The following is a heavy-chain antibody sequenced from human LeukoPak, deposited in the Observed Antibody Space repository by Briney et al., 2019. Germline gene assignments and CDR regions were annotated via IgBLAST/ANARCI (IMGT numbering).Heavy chain of an antibody. V-gene: IGHV3-23*01. J-gene: IGHJ4*02. CDR1: GFTFSSYA. CDR2: ISGSGGST. CDR3: AKGLVGATWVGFYYFDY. D-gene: IGHD1-26*01. Sequence: PGGSLRLSCAASGFTFSSYAMSWVRQAPGKGLEWVSAISGSGGSTYYADSVKGRFTISRDNSKNTLYLQMNSLRAEGTAVYYCAKGLVGATWVGFYYFDYWGQGTLVTVSS.